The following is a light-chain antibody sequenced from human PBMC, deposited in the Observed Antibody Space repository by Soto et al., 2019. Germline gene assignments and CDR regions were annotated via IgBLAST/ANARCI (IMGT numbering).Light chain of an antibody. CDR1: QSVSSN. CDR2: GVS. V-gene: IGKV3-15*01. CDR3: QQYNNWPPWT. Sequence: EIVMTQSPATLYVSPGERATLSCRASQSVSSNLAWYQQNPGQAPRLLIYGVSTSATGIPARFSGSGSGTEFTLTISSLQSEDFAVYYCQQYNNWPPWTFGQGTKVEIK. J-gene: IGKJ1*01.